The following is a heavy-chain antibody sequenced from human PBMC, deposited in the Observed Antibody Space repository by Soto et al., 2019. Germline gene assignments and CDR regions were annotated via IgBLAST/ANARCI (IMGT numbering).Heavy chain of an antibody. CDR2: IYYRGST. Sequence: SETLSLTCIVSGGSISNYYWSWIRQPPGKGLEWIGYIYYRGSTNYNPSLKSRVTISVDTSKNQFSLKLSSVTAADTAVYYCERGGYNWNDVTDYWGQGTLVTVSS. J-gene: IGHJ4*02. CDR1: GGSISNYY. V-gene: IGHV4-59*01. D-gene: IGHD1-20*01. CDR3: ERGGYNWNDVTDY.